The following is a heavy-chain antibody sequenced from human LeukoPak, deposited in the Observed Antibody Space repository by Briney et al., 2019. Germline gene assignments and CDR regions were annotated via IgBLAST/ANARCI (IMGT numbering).Heavy chain of an antibody. CDR3: TRDTDYGSATNYFDS. Sequence: PGGSLRLSCAASGFTFDDYAMHWVRQAPGKGLEWVALISWEGDTTYYADSVRGRFTISRDNSKNSLYLQMNSLRTEDTAFYYCTRDTDYGSATNYFDSWGQGTLASVSS. CDR1: GFTFDDYA. J-gene: IGHJ4*02. CDR2: ISWEGDTT. V-gene: IGHV3-43*01. D-gene: IGHD3-10*01.